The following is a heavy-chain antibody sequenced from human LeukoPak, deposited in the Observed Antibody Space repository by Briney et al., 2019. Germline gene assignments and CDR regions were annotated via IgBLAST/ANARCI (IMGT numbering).Heavy chain of an antibody. J-gene: IGHJ6*02. Sequence: GESLKISCKGSGYDFTIYWIAGVRQMPGKGLEWMGIIYPGDSDTRYSPSFQGQVTISADKSISTAYLQWSSLKASDTAMYYCARHDRGYYFGLDVWGQGTTVTVSS. CDR1: GYDFTIYW. CDR2: IYPGDSDT. CDR3: ARHDRGYYFGLDV. V-gene: IGHV5-51*01.